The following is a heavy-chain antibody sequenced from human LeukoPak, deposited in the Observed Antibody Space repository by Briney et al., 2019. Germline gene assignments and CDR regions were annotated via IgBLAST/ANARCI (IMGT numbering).Heavy chain of an antibody. CDR2: IYTSGST. CDR1: GGSISSYY. D-gene: IGHD3-16*01. CDR3: ARDRGRLTFDY. Sequence: SETLSLTCTVSGGSISSYYWSWIRQPAGKGLVWIGRIYTSGSTNYNPSLKSRVTMSVDTSKNQFSLKLSSVTAADTAVYYCARDRGRLTFDYWGQGTLVTVSS. V-gene: IGHV4-4*07. J-gene: IGHJ4*02.